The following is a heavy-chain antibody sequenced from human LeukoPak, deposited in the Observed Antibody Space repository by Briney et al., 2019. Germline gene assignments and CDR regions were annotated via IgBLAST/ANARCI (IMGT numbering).Heavy chain of an antibody. Sequence: SETLSLTCTVSGYSISSGYYWGWIRQPPGKGLEWIGSIYHSGSTYYNPSLKSRVTILVDTSKNQFSLKLSSVTAADTAVYYCAREGAAAASFSSYWGQGTLVTVSS. J-gene: IGHJ4*02. CDR2: IYHSGST. D-gene: IGHD6-13*01. V-gene: IGHV4-38-2*02. CDR1: GYSISSGYY. CDR3: AREGAAAASFSSY.